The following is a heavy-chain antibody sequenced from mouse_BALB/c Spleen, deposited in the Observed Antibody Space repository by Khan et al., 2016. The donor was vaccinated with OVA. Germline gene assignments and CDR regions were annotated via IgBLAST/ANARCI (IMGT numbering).Heavy chain of an antibody. Sequence: VQLKQAGPGLVKPSQSLSLTCTVTGYSITSGYGWNWIRQFPGNKLEWMGYISYSGSTNYNPSLKSRISITRDTSKNQFFLQLNSVTTEDTATXYCARTARIEYWGQGTTLTVSS. D-gene: IGHD1-2*01. CDR3: ARTARIEY. CDR2: ISYSGST. CDR1: GYSITSGYG. J-gene: IGHJ2*01. V-gene: IGHV3-2*02.